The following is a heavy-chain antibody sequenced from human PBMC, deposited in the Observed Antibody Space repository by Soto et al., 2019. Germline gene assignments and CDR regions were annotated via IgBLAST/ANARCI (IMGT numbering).Heavy chain of an antibody. D-gene: IGHD4-17*01. CDR2: ISGSGGST. CDR3: AKGRLRSLPSYYYYGMDV. CDR1: GFTFSSYA. Sequence: EVQLLESGGGLVQPGGSLRLSCAASGFTFSSYAMSWVRQAPGTGLEWVSAISGSGGSTYYADSVKGRFTISRDNSKNTLYLQMNSLRAEDTAVYYCAKGRLRSLPSYYYYGMDVWGQGTTVTVSS. J-gene: IGHJ6*02. V-gene: IGHV3-23*01.